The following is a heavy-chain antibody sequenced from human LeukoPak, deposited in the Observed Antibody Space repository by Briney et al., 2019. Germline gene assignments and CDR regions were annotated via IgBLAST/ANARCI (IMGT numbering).Heavy chain of an antibody. Sequence: GSLRLSCAASGFTFSSCAMSWVRQAPGKWLEWVSAISGSGGSTYYADSVKGRFTISRDNSKNTLYLQMNSLRAEDTAVYYCEPRSDYYDTMWGQGTLVTVSS. CDR3: EPRSDYYDTM. CDR2: ISGSGGST. D-gene: IGHD3-22*01. V-gene: IGHV3-23*01. J-gene: IGHJ4*02. CDR1: GFTFSSCA.